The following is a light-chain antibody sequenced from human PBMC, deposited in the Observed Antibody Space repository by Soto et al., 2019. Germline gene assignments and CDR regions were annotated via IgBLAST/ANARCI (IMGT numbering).Light chain of an antibody. CDR2: QTS. J-gene: IGKJ1*01. CDR1: QYINTR. CDR3: QQYGSSPWT. V-gene: IGKV3-20*01. Sequence: EIVLTQSPATLSSFPGDRVTLSCRASQYINTRLAWYQHRPGQAPRLLIYQTSLRAAGIPARFSGSRSGTDFTLTISRLEPEDFAVYYCQQYGSSPWTFGQGTKVDIK.